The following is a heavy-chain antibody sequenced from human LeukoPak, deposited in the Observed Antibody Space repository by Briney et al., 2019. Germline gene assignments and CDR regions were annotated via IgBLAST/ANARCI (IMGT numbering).Heavy chain of an antibody. CDR2: IRYDGSNK. Sequence: PGGSLRLSCAASGFTFSSYGMHWVRQAPGKGLEWVTFIRYDGSNKYYADSVKGRFTISRDNSKNTLYLQMNSLRAEDTAVYYCAKEPPTNLMYYYDSSGYFDYWGQGTLVTVSS. CDR1: GFTFSSYG. J-gene: IGHJ4*02. CDR3: AKEPPTNLMYYYDSSGYFDY. D-gene: IGHD3-22*01. V-gene: IGHV3-30*02.